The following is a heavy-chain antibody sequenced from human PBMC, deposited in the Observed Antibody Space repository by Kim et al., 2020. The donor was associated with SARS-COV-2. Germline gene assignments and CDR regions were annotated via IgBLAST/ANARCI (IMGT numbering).Heavy chain of an antibody. CDR3: ASGGGYCTNGVCS. V-gene: IGHV3-30-3*01. Sequence: GGSLRLSCAASGFTFSSYAMHWVRQAPGKGLERLAVISYDGSNKYYADSVKGRFTISRDNSKNTLYLQMNSLRAEDTAVYYCASGGGYCTNGVCSWGQGTLVAVSA. J-gene: IGHJ4*02. CDR2: ISYDGSNK. D-gene: IGHD2-8*01. CDR1: GFTFSSYA.